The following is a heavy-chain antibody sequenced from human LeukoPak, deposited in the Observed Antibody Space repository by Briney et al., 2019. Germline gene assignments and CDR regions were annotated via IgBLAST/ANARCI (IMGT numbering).Heavy chain of an antibody. D-gene: IGHD3-10*02. CDR2: ISSSGSTI. J-gene: IGHJ6*04. CDR1: GFTFSSYN. CDR3: AELGITMIGGV. Sequence: GGSLRLSCAASGFTFSSYNINWVRQAPGKGLEWVSYISSSGSTIYYADSVKGRFTISRDNAKNSLYLQMNSLRAEDTAVYYCAELGITMIGGVWGKGTTVTISS. V-gene: IGHV3-48*04.